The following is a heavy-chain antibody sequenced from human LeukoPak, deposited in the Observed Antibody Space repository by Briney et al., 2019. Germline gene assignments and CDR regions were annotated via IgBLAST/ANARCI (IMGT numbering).Heavy chain of an antibody. J-gene: IGHJ4*02. CDR2: ISWNSGSI. CDR1: GFTFDDYA. D-gene: IGHD3-9*01. CDR3: AKATHRLRYFDWQTWFDY. V-gene: IGHV3-9*01. Sequence: GGSLRLSCAASGFTFDDYAMHWVRQVPGKGLEWVSGISWNSGSIGYADSVKGRFTISRDNAKNSLYLQMNSLRAEDTALYYCAKATHRLRYFDWQTWFDYWGQGTLVTVSS.